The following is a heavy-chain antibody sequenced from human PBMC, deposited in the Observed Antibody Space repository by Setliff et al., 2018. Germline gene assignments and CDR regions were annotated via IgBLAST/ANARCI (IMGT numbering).Heavy chain of an antibody. Sequence: SETLSLTCTVSGGSISGASIRSYYWSWIRQPPGKGLEFIGYVYYSGTTNYDPSLKSRVTISVDTSKNQFSLRMASVTSADTAVYYCVRSAVYCASDCYPRYFDSWGQGTLVTVSS. J-gene: IGHJ4*02. CDR2: VYYSGTT. V-gene: IGHV4-59*08. D-gene: IGHD2-21*01. CDR1: GGSISGASIRSYY. CDR3: VRSAVYCASDCYPRYFDS.